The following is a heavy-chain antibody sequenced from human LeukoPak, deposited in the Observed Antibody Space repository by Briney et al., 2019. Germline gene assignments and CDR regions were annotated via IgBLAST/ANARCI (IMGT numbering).Heavy chain of an antibody. J-gene: IGHJ4*02. CDR1: GSYW. CDR3: VSFYEAY. CDR2: INSDGSWT. D-gene: IGHD3-22*01. Sequence: GGSLRLSCAASGSYWMHWVRQAPGKGLVWVSHINSDGSWTSYADSVKGRFTISKDNAKNTVYLQMNNLRAEDTAVNYCVSFYEAYWGRGTLVTVSS. V-gene: IGHV3-74*01.